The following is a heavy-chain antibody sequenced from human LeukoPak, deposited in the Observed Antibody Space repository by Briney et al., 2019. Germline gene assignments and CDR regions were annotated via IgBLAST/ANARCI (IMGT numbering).Heavy chain of an antibody. J-gene: IGHJ6*02. CDR1: GFTFSTYW. CDR3: ARRGGLDV. V-gene: IGHV3-7*01. CDR2: IKPDGSDK. Sequence: GGSLRLSCAASGFTFSTYWMTWVRQAPGKGLEWVANIKPDGSDKNYVDSVRGRFTISRDNAKNSVYLQMNSLRAEDTAIYYCARRGGLDVWGQGTTVTASS.